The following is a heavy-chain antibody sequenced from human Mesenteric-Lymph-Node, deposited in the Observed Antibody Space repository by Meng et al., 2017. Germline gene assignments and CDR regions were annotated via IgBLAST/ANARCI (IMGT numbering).Heavy chain of an antibody. CDR2: ISSSGSTI. D-gene: IGHD6-13*01. V-gene: IGHV3-11*01. Sequence: GESLKISCAASGFTFSDYYMSWIRQAPGKGLEWVSYISSSGSTIYYADSVKGRFTVSRDNAKNSLYLQMNSLRAEDTAVYYCARVGSSSWYRALDYWGQGTLVTVSS. CDR3: ARVGSSSWYRALDY. J-gene: IGHJ4*02. CDR1: GFTFSDYY.